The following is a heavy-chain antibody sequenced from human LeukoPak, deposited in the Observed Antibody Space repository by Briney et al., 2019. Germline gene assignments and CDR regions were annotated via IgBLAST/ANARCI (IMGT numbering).Heavy chain of an antibody. CDR2: ISAYNGNT. CDR3: ARVSPYCSGGSCYSGAFDI. D-gene: IGHD2-15*01. Sequence: AASVKVSCKASGYTFTSYGISWVRQAPGQGLEWMGWISAYNGNTNYAQKLQGRVTMTTDTSTSTAYMELRSLRSDDTAVYYCARVSPYCSGGSCYSGAFDIWAKGQWSPSLQ. V-gene: IGHV1-18*01. J-gene: IGHJ3*02. CDR1: GYTFTSYG.